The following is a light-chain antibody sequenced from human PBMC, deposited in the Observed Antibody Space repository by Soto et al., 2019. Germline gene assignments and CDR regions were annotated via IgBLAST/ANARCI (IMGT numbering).Light chain of an antibody. V-gene: IGLV2-11*01. CDR3: CSYAGSYTWV. J-gene: IGLJ3*02. CDR2: DVS. CDR1: NSDVGGYNF. Sequence: QSALTQPRSVSGSPGQSVTICCTGTNSDVGGYNFVSWYQQHPGKAPKLMIYDVSKRPSGVPDRFSGSKSGNTASLTISGLQAEDEADYYCCSYAGSYTWVFGAGTKLTVL.